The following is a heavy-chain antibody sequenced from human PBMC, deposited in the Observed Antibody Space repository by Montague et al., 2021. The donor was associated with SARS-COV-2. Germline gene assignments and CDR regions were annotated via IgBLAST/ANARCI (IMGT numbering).Heavy chain of an antibody. J-gene: IGHJ6*02. CDR2: FYYSGRA. Sequence: SETRSLTCSVSGGSMSSTYWSWVWQPQGKGLEWIGCFYYSGRAFYNPTLKSRITISVDTSKNQFSLNLSSVTAADTAVYYCARLTVNYGDLWDYYHGMDVGAKEQRSPSP. CDR3: ARLTVNYGDLWDYYHGMDV. CDR1: GGSMSSTY. D-gene: IGHD4-17*01. V-gene: IGHV4-59*08.